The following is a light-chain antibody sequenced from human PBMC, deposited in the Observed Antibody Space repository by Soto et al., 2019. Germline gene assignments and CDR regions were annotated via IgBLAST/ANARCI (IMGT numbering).Light chain of an antibody. CDR2: EVN. V-gene: IGLV2-8*01. CDR3: QSYDSSLSGSNV. Sequence: QSVLTQPPSASGSPGQSVAISCTGTSSDVGGYNYVSWYQQHPGKAPKLMIYEVNKRPSGVPDRFSGSKSGNTASLTVSGLQAEDEADYYCQSYDSSLSGSNVFGTGTKVTVL. J-gene: IGLJ1*01. CDR1: SSDVGGYNY.